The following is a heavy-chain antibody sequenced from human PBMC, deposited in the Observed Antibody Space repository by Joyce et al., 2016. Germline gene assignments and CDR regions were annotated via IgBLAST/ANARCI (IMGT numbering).Heavy chain of an antibody. CDR3: ATAAGSTWYEGYYFDY. V-gene: IGHV4-39*01. J-gene: IGHJ4*02. CDR1: GGSISSSSYY. Sequence: LQLQESGPGLVKPSETLSLTCTVSGGSISSSSYYWVWIRQPPGKGLEWIGSISYSGSTSYNPSLKSRVTIFVDTSRNQLSLKLSSVTAAETALYYWATAAGSTWYEGYYFDYWGQGTLLTVSS. D-gene: IGHD6-13*01. CDR2: ISYSGST.